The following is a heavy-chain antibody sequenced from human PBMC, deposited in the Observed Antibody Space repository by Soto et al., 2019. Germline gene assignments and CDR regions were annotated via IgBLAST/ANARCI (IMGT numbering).Heavy chain of an antibody. V-gene: IGHV1-24*01. CDR1: GYTLTELS. CDR3: ATSLYCSSTSCPPRAFDI. D-gene: IGHD2-2*01. Sequence: GASVKVSCKVSGYTLTELSIHWVRQAPGKGLEWMGGFDPEDGETIYAQKFQGRVTMTEDTSTETAYMELSSLRSEDTAVYYCATSLYCSSTSCPPRAFDIWGQGTMVTGSS. J-gene: IGHJ3*02. CDR2: FDPEDGET.